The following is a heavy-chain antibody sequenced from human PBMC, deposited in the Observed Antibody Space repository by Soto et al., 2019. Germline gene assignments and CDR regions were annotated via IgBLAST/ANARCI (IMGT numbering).Heavy chain of an antibody. D-gene: IGHD3-3*01. CDR2: IYYSGST. CDR3: ARAPVGLDTISYFDY. J-gene: IGHJ4*02. V-gene: IGHV4-30-4*01. Sequence: PSETLSLTCTVSGGSISSGDYYWSWIRQPPGKGLEWIGYIYYSGSTYYNPSLKSRVTISVDTSKNHYSLRLTSVTAADTAVYSCARAPVGLDTISYFDYWGQGKLVTVSS. CDR1: GGSISSGDYY.